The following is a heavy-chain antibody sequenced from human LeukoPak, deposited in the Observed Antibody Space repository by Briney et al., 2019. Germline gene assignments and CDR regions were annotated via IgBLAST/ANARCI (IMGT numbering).Heavy chain of an antibody. V-gene: IGHV4-4*02. Sequence: SETLSLTCAVSGGSITIDTWWSWVRQPPGEGLEWIGQIYRSGSTNYNPSLKSRVTILMDKSKNQLSLDLISLTPAEPGVYSCARHVPITGILGFHSWGQGTLVTVSS. CDR1: GGSITIDTW. CDR3: ARHVPITGILGFHS. D-gene: IGHD5-24*01. CDR2: IYRSGST. J-gene: IGHJ4*02.